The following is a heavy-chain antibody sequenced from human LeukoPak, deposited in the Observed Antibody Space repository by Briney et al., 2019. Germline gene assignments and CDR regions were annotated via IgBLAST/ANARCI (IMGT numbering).Heavy chain of an antibody. J-gene: IGHJ4*02. CDR1: GFTFSSYA. V-gene: IGHV3-23*01. D-gene: IGHD1-26*01. Sequence: GGSLRLSCAASGFTFSSYAMSWVRQAPGKGLEWVSAISGSGGSTYYADSVKGRFTISRDNSKNTLYLQMNSLRAEDTAVYYCAKRFMLYSGSPYYFDYWGQGTLVTVSS. CDR2: ISGSGGST. CDR3: AKRFMLYSGSPYYFDY.